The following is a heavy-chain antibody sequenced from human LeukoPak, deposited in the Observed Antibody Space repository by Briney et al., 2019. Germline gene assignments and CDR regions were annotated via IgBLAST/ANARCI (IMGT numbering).Heavy chain of an antibody. CDR3: ARGYSSSGFDP. J-gene: IGHJ5*02. CDR1: GGSFSGYY. CDR2: INHSGST. V-gene: IGHV4-34*01. Sequence: SETLSLTCAVYGGSFSGYYWSWIRQPPGKGLEWIGEINHSGSTNYNPSLKSRVTISVDTSKNQFPLKLSSVTAADTAVYYCARGYSSSGFDPWGQGTLVTVSS. D-gene: IGHD6-6*01.